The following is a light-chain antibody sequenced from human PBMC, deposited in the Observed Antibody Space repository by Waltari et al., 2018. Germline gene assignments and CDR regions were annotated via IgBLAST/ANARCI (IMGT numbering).Light chain of an antibody. J-gene: IGLJ1*01. Sequence: QSALTQPASVSGSPGQSITISCTGTSSDVGGYNYVPWYQQHPGKAPKLIIYDVSNRPSGVSNRFSASKSGNTASLTISGLQAEDEADYYCSSYTSSITLVFGTGTRVTVL. CDR1: SSDVGGYNY. V-gene: IGLV2-14*03. CDR3: SSYTSSITLV. CDR2: DVS.